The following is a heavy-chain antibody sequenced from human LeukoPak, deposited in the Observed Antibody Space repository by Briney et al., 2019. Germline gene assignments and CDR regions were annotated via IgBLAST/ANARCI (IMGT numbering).Heavy chain of an antibody. V-gene: IGHV4-39*01. CDR1: GDSIRSSSYY. Sequence: PSETLSLTCTVSGDSIRSSSYYWGWIRQPPGKGLEWIGSMYYSGSTYYNPSLKSRVAISVDTSKNQFSLKLNSVTAADTAVYYCARGARGYYYDSSGPIDYWGQGTLVTVSS. J-gene: IGHJ4*02. CDR3: ARGARGYYYDSSGPIDY. D-gene: IGHD3-22*01. CDR2: MYYSGST.